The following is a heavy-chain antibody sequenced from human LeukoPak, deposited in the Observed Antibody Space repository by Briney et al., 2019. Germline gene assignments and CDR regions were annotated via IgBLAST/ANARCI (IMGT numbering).Heavy chain of an antibody. CDR1: GFTFSTYA. Sequence: GGSLRLSCAASGFTFSTYAMSWVRQAPGKGLEWVSVISGSGGRTNYADSVKGRFTISRDNSKNTLYLQMNSLRAEDTAIYYRAKGPTTVATRWFDPWGQGTLVTVSS. D-gene: IGHD4-17*01. J-gene: IGHJ5*02. V-gene: IGHV3-23*01. CDR3: AKGPTTVATRWFDP. CDR2: ISGSGGRT.